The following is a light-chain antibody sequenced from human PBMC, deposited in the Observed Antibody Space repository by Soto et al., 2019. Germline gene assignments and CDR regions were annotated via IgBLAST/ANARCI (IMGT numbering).Light chain of an antibody. CDR3: QSYDISLSGSYV. J-gene: IGLJ1*01. Sequence: QSVLAQPPSVSGAPGQTVTVSCTGSDSNIGADYHVHWYQLVPVSAPTLLIYDNTNRPSGVPDPFSGSKSRASASLVIAGLQAEDEADYFCQSYDISLSGSYVSGSGTKVTVL. CDR2: DNT. V-gene: IGLV1-40*01. CDR1: DSNIGADYH.